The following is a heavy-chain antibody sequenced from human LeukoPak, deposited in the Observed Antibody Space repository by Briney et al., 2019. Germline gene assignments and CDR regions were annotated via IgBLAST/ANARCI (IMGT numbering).Heavy chain of an antibody. J-gene: IGHJ6*03. CDR1: GGTFSGYA. V-gene: IGHV1-69*05. CDR3: ARDSPITMVRGVQRKNYYYYYMDV. CDR2: IIPIFGTA. D-gene: IGHD3-10*01. Sequence: SVKVSCKASGGTFSGYAISWVRQAPGQGLGWMGGIIPIFGTANYAQKFQGRVTITTDESTSTAYMELSSLRSEDTAVYYCARDSPITMVRGVQRKNYYYYYMDVWGKGTTVTVSS.